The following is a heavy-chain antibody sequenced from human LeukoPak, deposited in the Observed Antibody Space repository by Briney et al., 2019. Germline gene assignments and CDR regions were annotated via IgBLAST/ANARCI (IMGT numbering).Heavy chain of an antibody. Sequence: GGSLRLSCAASGFTSSSDSMSGVRQAPGKGREWVSYIFISSSHIYYADSMEGRFTISRDNAKNSLFLQMNSLRAEDTAVHYCARDFRTQLDGYSPPYHFDYWGQGALVTVSS. CDR1: GFTSSSDS. V-gene: IGHV3-21*05. CDR3: ARDFRTQLDGYSPPYHFDY. CDR2: IFISSSHI. J-gene: IGHJ4*02. D-gene: IGHD5-24*01.